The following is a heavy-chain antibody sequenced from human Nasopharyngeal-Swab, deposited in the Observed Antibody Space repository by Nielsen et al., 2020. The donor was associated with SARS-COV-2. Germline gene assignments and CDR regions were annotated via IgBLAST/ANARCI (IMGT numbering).Heavy chain of an antibody. CDR2: VSTSGTYI. Sequence: GESLKISCAASGFTFSSYGMHWVRQAPGKGLEWVSSVSTSGTYIYYADSVKGRFTISRDNAKNSLYLQMNSLRAEDTAVYYCARETRGVNYYYYGLDVWGQGTTVTVSS. CDR1: GFTFSSYG. J-gene: IGHJ6*02. V-gene: IGHV3-21*01. D-gene: IGHD2-21*01. CDR3: ARETRGVNYYYYGLDV.